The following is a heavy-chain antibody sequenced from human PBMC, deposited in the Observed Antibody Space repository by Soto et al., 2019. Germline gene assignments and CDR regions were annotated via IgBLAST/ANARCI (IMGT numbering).Heavy chain of an antibody. J-gene: IGHJ4*02. CDR3: ARESTTYYDFWSGLWGYFDY. CDR2: INSDGSST. CDR1: GFTFSSYW. V-gene: IGHV3-74*01. Sequence: GGSLRLSCAASGFTFSSYWMHWVRQAPGKGLVWVSRINSDGSSTSYADSVKGRFTISRDNAKNTLYLQMNSLRAEDTAVYYCARESTTYYDFWSGLWGYFDYWGQGTLVTVSS. D-gene: IGHD3-3*01.